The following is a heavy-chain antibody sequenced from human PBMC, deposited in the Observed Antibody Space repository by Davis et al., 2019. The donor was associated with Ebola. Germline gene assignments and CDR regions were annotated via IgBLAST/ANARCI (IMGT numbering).Heavy chain of an antibody. CDR2: ISWNSGSI. Sequence: SLKISCAASGFTFDDYAMHWVRQAPGKGLEWVSGISWNSGSIGYADSVKGRFTISRDNAKNSLYLQMNSLRAEDTAVYYCARDGRYSYGSDRLYDYWGQGTLVTVSS. V-gene: IGHV3-9*01. D-gene: IGHD5-18*01. CDR1: GFTFDDYA. CDR3: ARDGRYSYGSDRLYDY. J-gene: IGHJ4*02.